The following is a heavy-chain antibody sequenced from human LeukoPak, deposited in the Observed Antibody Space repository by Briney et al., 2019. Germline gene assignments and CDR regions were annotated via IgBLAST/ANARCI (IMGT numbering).Heavy chain of an antibody. V-gene: IGHV1-46*01. CDR1: GYSFTSYY. J-gene: IGHJ6*02. Sequence: ASVKVSCKTSGYSFTSYYIHWVRQAPGQGLEWMGIINPSGGSTTYAQKFQGRLTMASDMSTSTAYMELSRLRSDDTAVYYCTGDHCTSINCYEYNYYGMDVWGQGTTVTVSS. D-gene: IGHD2-2*01. CDR2: INPSGGST. CDR3: TGDHCTSINCYEYNYYGMDV.